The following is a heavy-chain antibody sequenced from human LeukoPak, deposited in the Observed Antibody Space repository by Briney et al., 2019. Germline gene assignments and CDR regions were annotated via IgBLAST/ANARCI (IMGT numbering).Heavy chain of an antibody. CDR2: ISAYNGNT. Sequence: GASVKVSCKASGYTFTSYGISWVRQAPGQGLEWMGWISAYNGNTNYAQKLQGRVTMTTDTSTSTAYMELRSLRSDDTAVYYCARAGDYVWGSYLGTKDYYYYMDVWGKGTTVTVSS. D-gene: IGHD3-16*02. V-gene: IGHV1-18*01. J-gene: IGHJ6*03. CDR1: GYTFTSYG. CDR3: ARAGDYVWGSYLGTKDYYYYMDV.